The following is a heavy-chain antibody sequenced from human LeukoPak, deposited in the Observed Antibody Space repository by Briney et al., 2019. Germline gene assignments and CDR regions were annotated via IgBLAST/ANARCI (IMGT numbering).Heavy chain of an antibody. J-gene: IGHJ4*02. Sequence: SETLSLTCTVSGYSISSSSYYWGWIRQPPGKGLEWIGSIYYSGSTYYNPSLKSRVTISVDTSKNQFSLKLSSVTAADTAVYYCARRRGYSGYDRGFDYWGQGTLVTVSS. V-gene: IGHV4-39*01. CDR1: GYSISSSSYY. D-gene: IGHD5-12*01. CDR2: IYYSGST. CDR3: ARRRGYSGYDRGFDY.